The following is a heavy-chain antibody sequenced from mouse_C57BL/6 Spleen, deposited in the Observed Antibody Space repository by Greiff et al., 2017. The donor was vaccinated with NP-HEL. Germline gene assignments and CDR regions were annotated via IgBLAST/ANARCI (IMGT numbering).Heavy chain of an antibody. D-gene: IGHD2-3*01. CDR1: GFNIKNTY. CDR2: IDPANGNT. J-gene: IGHJ2*01. Sequence: EVKLQESVAELVRPGASVKLSCTASGFNIKNTYMHWVKQRPEQGLEWIGRIDPANGNTKYAPKFQGKATITADTSSNTAYLQLSSLTSEDTAIYYCARSGGDGYYILDYWGQGTTLTVSS. V-gene: IGHV14-3*01. CDR3: ARSGGDGYYILDY.